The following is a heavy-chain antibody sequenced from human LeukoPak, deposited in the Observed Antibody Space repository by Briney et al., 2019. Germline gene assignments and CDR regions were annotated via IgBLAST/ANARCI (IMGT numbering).Heavy chain of an antibody. Sequence: GGSLRLSCAASGFTFSSYAMHWVRQAPGKGLEWVAVISYDGSNKYYADSVKGRFTISRDNSKNTLYLQMNSLRAEDTAVYYCAKPPAWDIVVVVAATGYWGQGTLVTVSS. D-gene: IGHD2-15*01. CDR2: ISYDGSNK. CDR1: GFTFSSYA. V-gene: IGHV3-30-3*02. CDR3: AKPPAWDIVVVVAATGY. J-gene: IGHJ4*02.